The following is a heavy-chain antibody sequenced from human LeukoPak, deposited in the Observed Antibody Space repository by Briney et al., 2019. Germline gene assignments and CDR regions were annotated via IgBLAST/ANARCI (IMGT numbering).Heavy chain of an antibody. Sequence: PGGSLRLSCAASGFSVSSNYMSWVRQAPGKGLEWVSVIYSGGSTYYADSVKGRFTISRDNSKNTLYLQMNSLRAEDTAVYYCARGLTGTTFFRKTTFFDYWGQGTLVTVSS. V-gene: IGHV3-53*01. CDR2: IYSGGST. CDR1: GFSVSSNY. D-gene: IGHD1-7*01. CDR3: ARGLTGTTFFRKTTFFDY. J-gene: IGHJ4*02.